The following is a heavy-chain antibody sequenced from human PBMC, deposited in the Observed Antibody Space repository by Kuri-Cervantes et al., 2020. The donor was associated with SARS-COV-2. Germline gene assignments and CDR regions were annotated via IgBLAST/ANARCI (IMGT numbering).Heavy chain of an antibody. D-gene: IGHD4-23*01. CDR1: GFTFSSYA. CDR3: ASALLMGGDYVGVIDY. Sequence: GESLKISCAASGFTFSSYAMSWVRQAPGKGLEWVSAISGSGGSTYYADSVKGRFTISRDNSKNTLYLQMNSLRAEDTAVYYCASALLMGGDYVGVIDYWGQGTLVTVSS. V-gene: IGHV3-23*01. J-gene: IGHJ4*02. CDR2: ISGSGGST.